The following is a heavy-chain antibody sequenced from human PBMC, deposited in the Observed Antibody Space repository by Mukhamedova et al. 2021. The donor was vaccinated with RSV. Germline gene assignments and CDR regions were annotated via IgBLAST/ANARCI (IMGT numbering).Heavy chain of an antibody. D-gene: IGHD3-10*01. V-gene: IGHV1-24*01. Sequence: MGWVRQAPGKGLEWMGGYDPEDGETIYAQKFQGRVTMTEDTATDTAYMELSSLRSEDTAVYCCATASLRGNWFDPWGQGTLVTVSS. CDR3: ATASLRGNWFDP. CDR2: YDPEDGET. J-gene: IGHJ5*02.